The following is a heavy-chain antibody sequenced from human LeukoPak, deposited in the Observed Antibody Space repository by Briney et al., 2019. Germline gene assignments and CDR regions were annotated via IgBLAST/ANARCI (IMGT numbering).Heavy chain of an antibody. D-gene: IGHD3-22*01. CDR3: VRNFDSYNAFDI. Sequence: SETLSLTCSVSGGSISIGGYYWSWIRQHPGKGLEWIGYIYYNGNTYYNPSLKSRLTISGDTSENQFSLKLSSVTAADTAVYYCVRNFDSYNAFDIWGQGTMVTVSS. CDR1: GGSISIGGYY. J-gene: IGHJ3*02. V-gene: IGHV4-31*03. CDR2: IYYNGNT.